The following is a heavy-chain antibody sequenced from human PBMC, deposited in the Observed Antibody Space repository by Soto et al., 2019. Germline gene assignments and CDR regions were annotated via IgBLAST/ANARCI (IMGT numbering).Heavy chain of an antibody. CDR2: ISSTAGRTS. CDR1: GFTFNTYP. J-gene: IGHJ6*02. V-gene: IGHV3-23*01. D-gene: IGHD3-10*01. CDR3: AKGVLSFHYGMEV. Sequence: GSLRLSCATSGFTFNTYPMTWVRQAPGKGLEWVSSISSTAGRTSSYADSVKGRFAISRDFSDNTVYLQMNNLRVDDTAVYFCAKGVLSFHYGMEVWGQGTTVTAP.